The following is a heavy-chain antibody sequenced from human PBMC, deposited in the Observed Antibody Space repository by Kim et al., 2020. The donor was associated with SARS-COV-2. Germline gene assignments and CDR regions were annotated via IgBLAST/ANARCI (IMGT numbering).Heavy chain of an antibody. Sequence: DSVRGRFTNARDNSKNTLYLQMNGLRAEERAVYYCATSTVAAAAPGAFDIWGQGTMVTVSS. CDR3: ATSTVAAAAPGAFDI. V-gene: IGHV3-23*01. J-gene: IGHJ3*02. D-gene: IGHD6-13*01.